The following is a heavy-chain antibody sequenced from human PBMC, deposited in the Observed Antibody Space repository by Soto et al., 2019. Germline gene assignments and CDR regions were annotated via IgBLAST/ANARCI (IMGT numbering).Heavy chain of an antibody. CDR1: GGTFSNSA. CDR2: IIPIFGTV. V-gene: IGHV1-69*14. Sequence: QVQLVQSGAEVKKPGSSVKVSCKASGGTFSNSAVIWVRQAPGQGPEWMGGIIPIFGTVNYAQNFQGRVTISADKSTSTAYMELRSLRSDDTAVYFCARDFSRAGSFETSGYPYWGQGTMVTVSS. D-gene: IGHD3-16*01. CDR3: ARDFSRAGSFETSGYPY. J-gene: IGHJ4*02.